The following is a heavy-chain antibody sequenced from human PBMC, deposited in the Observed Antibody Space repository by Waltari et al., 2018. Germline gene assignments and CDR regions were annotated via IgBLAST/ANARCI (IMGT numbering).Heavy chain of an antibody. Sequence: QLQLRESGPGLVKPSETLSLTCAVPGGSISSNYWNWIRPPPGKGLEWIGRISGSGGSIDYNPSLKSRVTISTDTSKNQFSLKLTSVTAADTAVYYCARDFIRSPYNRFDVWGPGVLVTVSS. CDR1: GGSISSNY. V-gene: IGHV4-4*07. D-gene: IGHD3-16*01. CDR2: ISGSGGSI. J-gene: IGHJ5*02. CDR3: ARDFIRSPYNRFDV.